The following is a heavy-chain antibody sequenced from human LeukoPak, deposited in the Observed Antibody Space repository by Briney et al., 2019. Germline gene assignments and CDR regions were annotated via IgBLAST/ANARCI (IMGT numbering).Heavy chain of an antibody. CDR1: GFTFTNSW. CDR3: TRDTDGSLDY. CDR2: IKQDGSTK. V-gene: IGHV3-7*01. J-gene: IGHJ4*02. Sequence: GGSLRLSCAASGFTFTNSWMAWVRQAPGKGLEWVANIKQDGSTKHYADSLKGRFTISRDNPKNSLYLQMNNLRADDAAVYYCTRDTDGSLDYWGQGILVTVAS. D-gene: IGHD1-26*01.